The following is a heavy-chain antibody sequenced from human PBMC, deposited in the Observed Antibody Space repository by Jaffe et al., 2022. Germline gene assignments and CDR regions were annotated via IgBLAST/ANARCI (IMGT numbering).Heavy chain of an antibody. J-gene: IGHJ4*02. CDR3: AREYGSTSCRNDY. Sequence: EVQLVESGGGLVKPGGSLRLSCAASGFTFSSYSMNWVRQAPGKGLEWVSSISSSSSYIYYADSVKGRFTISRDNAKNSLYLQMNSLRAEDTAVYYCAREYGSTSCRNDYWGQGTLVTVSS. D-gene: IGHD2-2*01. CDR1: GFTFSSYS. V-gene: IGHV3-21*01. CDR2: ISSSSSYI.